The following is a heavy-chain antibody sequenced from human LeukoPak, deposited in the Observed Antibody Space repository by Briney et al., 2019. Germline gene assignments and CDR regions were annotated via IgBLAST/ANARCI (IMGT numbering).Heavy chain of an antibody. D-gene: IGHD2-15*01. J-gene: IGHJ6*02. V-gene: IGHV1-69*13. CDR2: IIPIFGTA. CDR3: AVGVVAATSASYYYYYGMDV. CDR1: GGTFSRYV. Sequence: ASVKVSCKASGGTFSRYVISWVRQAPGQGLEWMGGIIPIFGTANYAQKFKGRVTITADESTSTAYMDLSSLRSEDTAVYYCAVGVVAATSASYYYYYGMDVWGQGTTVTVSS.